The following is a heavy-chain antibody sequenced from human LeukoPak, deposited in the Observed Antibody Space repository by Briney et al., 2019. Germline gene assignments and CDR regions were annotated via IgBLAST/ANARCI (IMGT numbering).Heavy chain of an antibody. Sequence: SSVKVSCKASGGTFSSYAISWVRQAPGQGLEWMGGIIPIFGTANYAQKFQGRVTITADESTSTAYMELSSLRSEDTAVYYCARAGYCSGGSCATDAIDIWGQGTMVTVSS. CDR1: GGTFSSYA. CDR2: IIPIFGTA. J-gene: IGHJ3*02. D-gene: IGHD2-15*01. CDR3: ARAGYCSGGSCATDAIDI. V-gene: IGHV1-69*13.